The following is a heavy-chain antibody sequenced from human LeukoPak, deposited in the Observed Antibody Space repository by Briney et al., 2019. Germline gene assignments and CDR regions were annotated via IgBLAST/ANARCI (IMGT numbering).Heavy chain of an antibody. V-gene: IGHV4-59*01. J-gene: IGHJ4*02. D-gene: IGHD3-10*01. Sequence: PSETLSLTCTVSGGSISNYYWSWIRQPPGKGLEWIGYIYYSGSTNYNPSLKSRVTISVDTSKNQFSLKLSSVTAADTAVYYCAREAWFGELGFDYWGQGTLVTVSS. CDR1: GGSISNYY. CDR2: IYYSGST. CDR3: AREAWFGELGFDY.